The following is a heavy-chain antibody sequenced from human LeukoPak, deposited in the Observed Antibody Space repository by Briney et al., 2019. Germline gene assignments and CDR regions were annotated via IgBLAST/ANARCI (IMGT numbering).Heavy chain of an antibody. D-gene: IGHD2-2*01. CDR3: ARAEPVVVPAAINWFDP. CDR1: GYSISSGYY. J-gene: IGHJ5*02. Sequence: SETLSLTCTVSGYSISSGYYWGWIRQPPGKGLEWIGSIYHSGSTYYNPSLKSRVTISVDTSKNQFSLKLSSVTAADTAVYYCARAEPVVVPAAINWFDPWGQGTLVTVSS. CDR2: IYHSGST. V-gene: IGHV4-38-2*02.